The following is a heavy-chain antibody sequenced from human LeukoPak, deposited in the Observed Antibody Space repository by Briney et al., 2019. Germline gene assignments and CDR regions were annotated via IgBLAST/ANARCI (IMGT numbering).Heavy chain of an antibody. CDR2: IKSKTDGGTT. J-gene: IGHJ3*02. Sequence: PGGSLRLSCAASGFTFSNAWMSWVRQAPGKGLEWVGRIKSKTDGGTTDYAAPVKGRFTISRDNAKNSLYLQMNSLRAEDTALYYCAKDISSRFGGTRGAFDIWGQGTMVTVSS. D-gene: IGHD3-10*01. CDR1: GFTFSNAW. CDR3: AKDISSRFGGTRGAFDI. V-gene: IGHV3-15*05.